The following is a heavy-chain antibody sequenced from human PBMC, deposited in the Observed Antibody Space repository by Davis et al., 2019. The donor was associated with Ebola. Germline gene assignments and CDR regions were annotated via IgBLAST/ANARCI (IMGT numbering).Heavy chain of an antibody. Sequence: MPGGSLRLSCAASGFTFGSYAMTWVRQAPGKGLEWLGSIYYTGSTYYNPSLKSRVAMSVDTSKNQFSLSLSSLTAADTAIYYCARQHRVTRPLDFWGQGTLVTVSS. V-gene: IGHV4-59*04. CDR3: ARQHRVTRPLDF. D-gene: IGHD4-11*01. CDR2: IYYTGST. J-gene: IGHJ4*02. CDR1: GFTFGSYA.